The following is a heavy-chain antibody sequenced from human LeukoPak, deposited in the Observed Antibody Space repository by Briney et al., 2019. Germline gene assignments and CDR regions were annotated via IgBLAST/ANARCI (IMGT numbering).Heavy chain of an antibody. CDR1: GFTSSSYA. D-gene: IGHD2-8*01. CDR2: ISYDGSNK. J-gene: IGHJ6*02. V-gene: IGHV3-30*04. Sequence: GGPLRLSCAASGFTSSSYAMHWVRQASGKGLEWVAVISYDGSNKYYADSVKGRFTISRDNSKNTLYLQMNSLRDEDTAVYYCARVDLMGAGTSMDVWGQGTTVTVSS. CDR3: ARVDLMGAGTSMDV.